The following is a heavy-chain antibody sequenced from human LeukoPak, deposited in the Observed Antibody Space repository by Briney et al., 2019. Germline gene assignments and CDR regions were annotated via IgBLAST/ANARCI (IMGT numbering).Heavy chain of an antibody. D-gene: IGHD6-19*01. CDR2: IKQDGSEK. CDR3: ARGDLTAVAGTVFDY. J-gene: IGHJ4*02. Sequence: GGSLRLSCAASGFTSSSYCMSWVRQAPGKGLEWVANIKQDGSEKYYVDSVKGRFTISRDKAKNSLYLQMNRLRAEATAVYSCARGDLTAVAGTVFDYWGQGTLVTVSS. V-gene: IGHV3-7*01. CDR1: GFTSSSYC.